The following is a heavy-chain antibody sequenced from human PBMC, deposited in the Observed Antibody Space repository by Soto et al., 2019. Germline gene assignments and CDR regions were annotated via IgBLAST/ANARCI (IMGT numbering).Heavy chain of an antibody. J-gene: IGHJ4*02. V-gene: IGHV3-21*01. CDR3: ARGVPEGEASDY. D-gene: IGHD2-2*01. CDR2: ISSSSSYI. Sequence: PGGSLRLSCAASGFTFSCYSMNWVRQAPGKGLEWVSSISSSSSYIYYADSVKGRCTISRDNAKNSLYLQMNSLRAEDTAVYYCARGVPEGEASDYWGQGTLVTVSS. CDR1: GFTFSCYS.